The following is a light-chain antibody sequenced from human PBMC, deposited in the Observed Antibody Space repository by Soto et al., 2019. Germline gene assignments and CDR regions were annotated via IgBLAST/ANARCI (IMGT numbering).Light chain of an antibody. Sequence: DIQMTQSPSTLSASLGDRVTITCRASQSISSWLAWYQQRPGKAPKLLIYKASNLESGVPSRFSGSGSGTEFTLTISSLQPDDFATYYCQQYSAYSWTFGQGTKVDI. CDR1: QSISSW. V-gene: IGKV1-5*03. CDR2: KAS. CDR3: QQYSAYSWT. J-gene: IGKJ1*01.